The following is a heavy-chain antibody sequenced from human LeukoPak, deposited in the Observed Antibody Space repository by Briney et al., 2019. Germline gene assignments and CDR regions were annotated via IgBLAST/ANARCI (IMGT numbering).Heavy chain of an antibody. CDR2: IYTSGST. D-gene: IGHD2-15*01. V-gene: IGHV4-4*07. CDR1: GDSISDLY. J-gene: IGHJ4*02. Sequence: SETLSLTCTVSGDSISDLYWSWIRQPAGKGLEWIGRIYTSGSTNYNPSLNSRVTISVNTSKNQFSLKLSAVTAADTAVYYCARDVSFCIGINCYSRYFDYWGQGILVTVSS. CDR3: ARDVSFCIGINCYSRYFDY.